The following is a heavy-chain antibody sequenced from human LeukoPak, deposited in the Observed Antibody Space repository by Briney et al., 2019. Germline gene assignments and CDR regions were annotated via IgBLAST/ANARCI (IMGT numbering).Heavy chain of an antibody. V-gene: IGHV1-46*01. CDR2: INPNGGGT. J-gene: IGHJ5*02. D-gene: IGHD3-3*02. CDR3: ARDPISSNWPRGHFFDP. CDR1: GYRFTSYY. Sequence: ASVKIFCKASGYRFTSYYVNWVRQAPGQGLEWMGIINPNGGGTTYTGKFQGRVTMTRDPSTSTVYMELSSLRPDDTAVYHCARDPISSNWPRGHFFDPWGQGPLVTVSS.